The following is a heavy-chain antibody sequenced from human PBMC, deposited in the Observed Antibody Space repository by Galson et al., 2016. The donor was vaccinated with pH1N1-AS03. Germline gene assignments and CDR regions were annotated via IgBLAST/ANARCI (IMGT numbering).Heavy chain of an antibody. CDR3: ARESPSNYSLDL. V-gene: IGHV3-7*03. D-gene: IGHD1-7*01. CDR1: GFSFSASW. Sequence: SPRLSCAASGFSFSASWMSWVRQAPGKGLAWVANIRQDGSEKYYVDSVEGRFTISRDNAKNSLYRQMNSLRDEDRAGYYCARESPSNYSLDLWGRGTLVTVSS. J-gene: IGHJ2*01. CDR2: IRQDGSEK.